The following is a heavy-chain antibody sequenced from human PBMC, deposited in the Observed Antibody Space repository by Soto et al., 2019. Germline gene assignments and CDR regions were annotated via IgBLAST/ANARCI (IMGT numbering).Heavy chain of an antibody. D-gene: IGHD1-1*01. Sequence: EVKLVQSGGGLVKPGGSLRLSCVVSGFTSSHPWMNWVRQAPGKGLEWVGRIKSNLEGATTDYAPSVKNRFIISRDDSYTTLFLQMNSLKIEDTAVYYCATDRYDFDFWGQGALVTVSS. V-gene: IGHV3-15*07. CDR1: GFTSSHPW. CDR3: ATDRYDFDF. CDR2: IKSNLEGATT. J-gene: IGHJ4*02.